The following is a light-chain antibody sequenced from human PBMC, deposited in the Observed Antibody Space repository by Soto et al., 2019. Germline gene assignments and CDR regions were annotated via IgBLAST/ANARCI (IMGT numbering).Light chain of an antibody. CDR2: SNS. V-gene: IGLV1-40*01. CDR3: HSYDSNLRGSV. J-gene: IGLJ1*01. Sequence: QSVLTQPPSVSGAQGQRVTISCTGRSSNIGAGYDVHWYQQLPGTAPKLLIYSNSNRPSGFPNRFSGSKSGTSASLAITGLQAEDEADYYCHSYDSNLRGSVFGIGTKLTVL. CDR1: SSNIGAGYD.